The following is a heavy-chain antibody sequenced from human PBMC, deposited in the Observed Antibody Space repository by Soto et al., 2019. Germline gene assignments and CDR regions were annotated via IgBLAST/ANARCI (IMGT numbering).Heavy chain of an antibody. J-gene: IGHJ6*02. CDR2: IIPIFGTA. CDR3: ASPLDIVVVPAAIPAYYYYYGMDV. V-gene: IGHV1-69*13. Sequence: GASVKVSCKASGGTFSSYAISWVRQAPGQGLEWMGGIIPIFGTANYAQKFQGRVTITADESTSTAYMELSSLRSEDTAVYYRASPLDIVVVPAAIPAYYYYYGMDVWGQGTTVTVSS. CDR1: GGTFSSYA. D-gene: IGHD2-2*02.